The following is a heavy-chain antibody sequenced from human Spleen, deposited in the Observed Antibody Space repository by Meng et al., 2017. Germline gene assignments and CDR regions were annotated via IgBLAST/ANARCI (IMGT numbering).Heavy chain of an antibody. V-gene: IGHV3-23*01. J-gene: IGHJ4*02. CDR2: ITSSGDDS. D-gene: IGHD1-26*01. Sequence: EVQLLESGGDLVQPGGSLRLSCAASGFTFSAYAMSWLRQTPGQGLEWVSTITSSGDDSYYTDSVKGRFTMSRDNSKNTLFLQLDSLRAEDTAVYYCAKDRHGVVGTTPFEYWGQGSLVTVSS. CDR1: GFTFSAYA. CDR3: AKDRHGVVGTTPFEY.